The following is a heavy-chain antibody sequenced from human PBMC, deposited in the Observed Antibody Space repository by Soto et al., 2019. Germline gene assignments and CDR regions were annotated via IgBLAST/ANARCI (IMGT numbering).Heavy chain of an antibody. CDR2: ISGSGFKK. J-gene: IGHJ6*02. V-gene: IGHV3-23*01. Sequence: PGGSLRLSCAASGFIFENFGMSWVRQAPGKGLEWISSISGSGFKKYYADSVKGRFTISRDNSQSTLFLQMDSLRPEDAAVYYCTKDLKVSGGFHGSLNYYYGMDVWGQGTTVTVSS. D-gene: IGHD3-10*01. CDR3: TKDLKVSGGFHGSLNYYYGMDV. CDR1: GFIFENFG.